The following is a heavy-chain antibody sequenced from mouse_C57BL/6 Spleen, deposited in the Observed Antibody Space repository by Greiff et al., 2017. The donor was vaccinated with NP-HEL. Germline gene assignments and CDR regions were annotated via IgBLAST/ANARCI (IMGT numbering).Heavy chain of an antibody. CDR2: IDPSDSYT. Sequence: EVQLQQSGPELVKPGASVKISCKASGYSFTDYNMNWVKQSHGKSLEWIGVIDPSDSYTNYNQKFKGKATLTVDTSSSTGYMQLSSLTSEDSEVYYCARRYDGYYDYAMEDWGQGTTVTVSS. V-gene: IGHV1-39*01. J-gene: IGHJ4*01. D-gene: IGHD2-3*01. CDR1: GYSFTDYN. CDR3: ARRYDGYYDYAMED.